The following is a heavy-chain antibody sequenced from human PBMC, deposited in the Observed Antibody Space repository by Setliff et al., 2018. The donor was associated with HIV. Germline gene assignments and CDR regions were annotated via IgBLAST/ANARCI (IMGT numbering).Heavy chain of an antibody. D-gene: IGHD2-2*01. CDR1: GGSIRSHY. J-gene: IGHJ5*01. CDR3: ARGGYSSKWYSWFDP. CDR2: IYDSGST. V-gene: IGHV4-59*11. Sequence: PSETLSLTCTVSGGSIRSHYWSWIRQPPGKGLEWIGYIYDSGSTNYNPSLQSRVTISIDTTKKQLFLRVRSVTAADTAVYYCARGGYSSKWYSWFDPWGQGTLVTVSS.